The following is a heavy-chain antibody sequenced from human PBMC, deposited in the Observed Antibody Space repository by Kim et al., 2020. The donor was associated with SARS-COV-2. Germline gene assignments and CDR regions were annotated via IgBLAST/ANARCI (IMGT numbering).Heavy chain of an antibody. CDR1: GGSISSGDYY. V-gene: IGHV4-30-4*01. J-gene: IGHJ4*02. CDR3: ASHPYYDFWSGYYRFDY. CDR2: IYYSGST. D-gene: IGHD3-3*01. Sequence: SETLSLTCTVSGGSISSGDYYWSWIRQPPGKGLEWIGYIYYSGSTYYNPSLKSRVTISVDTSKNQFSLKLSSVTAADTAVYYCASHPYYDFWSGYYRFDYWGQGTLVTVSS.